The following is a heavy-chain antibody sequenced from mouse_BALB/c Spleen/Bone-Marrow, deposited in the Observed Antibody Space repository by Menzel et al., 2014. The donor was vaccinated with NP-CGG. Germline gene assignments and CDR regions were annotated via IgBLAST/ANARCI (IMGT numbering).Heavy chain of an antibody. V-gene: IGHV14-3*02. CDR1: GFNIKDTY. CDR2: IDPANGNT. D-gene: IGHD1-1*01. J-gene: IGHJ3*01. Sequence: EVKLVESGAELVKPGASVKLSCTASGFNIKDTYMHWVKQRPEQGLEWIGRIDPANGNTKFDPKFQGKATITVDTSSNTDYLQLSSLTSEDTAVYYCASYYYGSSGFAYWGQGTLVTVSA. CDR3: ASYYYGSSGFAY.